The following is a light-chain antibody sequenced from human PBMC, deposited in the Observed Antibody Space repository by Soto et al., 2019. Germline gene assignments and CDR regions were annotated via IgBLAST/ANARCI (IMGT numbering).Light chain of an antibody. CDR2: KAS. J-gene: IGKJ1*01. V-gene: IGKV1-5*03. Sequence: DIQMTQSPSTLSGSVGDRVTITCRASQTISSWLAWYQQKPGKAPKLPIYKASTLKSGVPSGFSGSGSGTEFTLTISSLQPDDFATYYCHHYNSYSEAFGQGTKVELK. CDR3: HHYNSYSEA. CDR1: QTISSW.